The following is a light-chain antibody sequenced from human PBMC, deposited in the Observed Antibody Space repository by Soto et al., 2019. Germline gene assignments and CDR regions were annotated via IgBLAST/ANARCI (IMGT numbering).Light chain of an antibody. Sequence: VMTQSPATLSVSPGERATLSCRASQSISGKLAWYQQKPGRAPRLLIYGASTRATGIPARFSGSGSGTEFTLTVSSLQSEDFAVYYCQQYNNWPPYTFGQGTKLEIK. V-gene: IGKV3D-15*01. CDR2: GAS. CDR1: QSISGK. J-gene: IGKJ2*01. CDR3: QQYNNWPPYT.